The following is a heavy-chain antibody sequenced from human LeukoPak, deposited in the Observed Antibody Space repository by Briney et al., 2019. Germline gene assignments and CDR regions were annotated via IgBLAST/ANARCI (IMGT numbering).Heavy chain of an antibody. J-gene: IGHJ6*02. D-gene: IGHD3-10*01. CDR3: ARDRPGSMDV. V-gene: IGHV3-21*01. CDR1: GFTFSSYS. CDR2: ISGDSNYI. Sequence: GGSLRLSCAASGFTFSSYSMNWVRQAPGKGLEWVSYISGDSNYINYVDSVKGRFTISRDNARNSLYLQMNSLRAEDTAVYYCARDRPGSMDVWGQGTTVTVSS.